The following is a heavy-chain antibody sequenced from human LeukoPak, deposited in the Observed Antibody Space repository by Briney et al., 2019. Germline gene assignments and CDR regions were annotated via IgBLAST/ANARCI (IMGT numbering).Heavy chain of an antibody. CDR1: GYTFTSYA. J-gene: IGHJ6*02. D-gene: IGHD6-13*01. CDR2: INTNTGNP. V-gene: IGHV7-4-1*02. CDR3: ARVWQQLVLPQPPYYYYGMDV. Sequence: ASVKVSCKASGYTFTSYAMNWVRQAPGQGLEWMGWINTNTGNPTYAQGFTGRFVFSLDTSVSTAYLQISSLKAEDTAVYCCARVWQQLVLPQPPYYYYGMDVWGQGTTVTVSS.